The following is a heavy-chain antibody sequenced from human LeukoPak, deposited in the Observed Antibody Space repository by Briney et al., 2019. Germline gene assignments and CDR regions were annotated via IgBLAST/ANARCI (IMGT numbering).Heavy chain of an antibody. CDR3: VCVSWYVLDY. CDR2: ISSSGSTI. CDR1: GFTFSSYE. V-gene: IGHV3-48*03. D-gene: IGHD6-13*01. J-gene: IGHJ4*02. Sequence: GGSLRLSCAASGFTFSSYEINWVRRAPGKGLEWVSFISSSGSTIYYADSVKGRFTISRDNAKNSLYLQMNSLRAEDTAVYYCVCVSWYVLDYWGQGTLVTVSS.